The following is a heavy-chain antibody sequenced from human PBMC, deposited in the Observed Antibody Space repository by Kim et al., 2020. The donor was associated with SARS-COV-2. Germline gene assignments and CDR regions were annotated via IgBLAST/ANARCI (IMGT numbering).Heavy chain of an antibody. Sequence: SVKVSCKASGGTFSSYAISWVRQAPGQGLEWMGGIIPIFGTANYAQKFQGRVTITADESTSTAYMELSSLRSEDTAVYYCASADIVVVPADYYYYGMDVWGQGTTVTVSS. V-gene: IGHV1-69*13. CDR1: GGTFSSYA. CDR3: ASADIVVVPADYYYYGMDV. D-gene: IGHD2-2*01. J-gene: IGHJ6*02. CDR2: IIPIFGTA.